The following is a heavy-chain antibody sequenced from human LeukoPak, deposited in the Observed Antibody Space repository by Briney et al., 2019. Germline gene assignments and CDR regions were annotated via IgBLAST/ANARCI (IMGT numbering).Heavy chain of an antibody. D-gene: IGHD6-19*01. CDR1: GGSISDYF. CDR3: ARDSSGWSRAFDI. CDR2: IYYSGST. J-gene: IGHJ3*02. V-gene: IGHV4-30-4*01. Sequence: SETLSLTCTVSGGSISDYFWSWIRQPPGKGLEWVGYIYYSGSTYYNLSLKSRVTISVDTSKNQFSLKLSSVTAADTAVYYCARDSSGWSRAFDIWGQGTMVTVSS.